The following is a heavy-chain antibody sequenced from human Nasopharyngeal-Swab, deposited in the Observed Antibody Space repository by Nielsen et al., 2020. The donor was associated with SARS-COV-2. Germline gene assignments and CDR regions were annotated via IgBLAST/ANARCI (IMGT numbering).Heavy chain of an antibody. Sequence: ESLKISCAASGFTFNNYNFNWVRQAPGKGLEWVSSISSSSSYIYYADSVKGRFTISRDNAKNSLYLQMNSLRAEDTAVYYCARDGLEYDFWSAYFMDVWGQGTTVTVSS. CDR2: ISSSSSYI. CDR3: ARDGLEYDFWSAYFMDV. V-gene: IGHV3-21*01. CDR1: GFTFNNYN. J-gene: IGHJ6*02. D-gene: IGHD3-3*01.